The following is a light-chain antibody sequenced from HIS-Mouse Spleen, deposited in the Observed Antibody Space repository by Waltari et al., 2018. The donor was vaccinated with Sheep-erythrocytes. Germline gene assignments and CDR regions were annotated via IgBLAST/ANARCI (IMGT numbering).Light chain of an antibody. Sequence: QSALTQPRSVSGSPGQSVTISCTGTSSDVGGYNYVSWYQQHPGKAPKLMIYDVSKRPAGVPDRFSGSKSGNTASLGSTGLQTGDEADYYCGTWDSSLSAGVFGGGTKLTVL. V-gene: IGLV2-11*01. J-gene: IGLJ3*02. CDR2: DVS. CDR1: SSDVGGYNY. CDR3: GTWDSSLSAGV.